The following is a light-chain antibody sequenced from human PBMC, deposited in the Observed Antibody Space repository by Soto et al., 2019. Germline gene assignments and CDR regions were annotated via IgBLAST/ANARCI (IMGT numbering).Light chain of an antibody. CDR2: GAS. CDR3: QQYGSSPFT. V-gene: IGKV3-20*01. Sequence: EIVLTQSPGTLSLSPGERATLSCRASQSISSSNLAWYQQKPGQAPRLLIYGASSRATGIPDRFSDSGSGTDFTLTISRLEPEDFAVYYCQQYGSSPFTFGPGTKVDIK. J-gene: IGKJ3*01. CDR1: QSISSSN.